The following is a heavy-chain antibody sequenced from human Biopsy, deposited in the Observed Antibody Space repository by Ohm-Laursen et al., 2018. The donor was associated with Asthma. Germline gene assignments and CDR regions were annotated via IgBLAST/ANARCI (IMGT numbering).Heavy chain of an antibody. Sequence: GTLSLTCSLSSGSGGYMRSGNYYWGWIRQPPGKGLEGIGSIYYSGTTYYNPSLESRVTVSADTSKNQCSLKLTSVTAADTAVYYCVRGSSSWHHGPFHYYYGLDVWGQGTTATVSS. CDR1: SGSGGYMRSGNYY. CDR3: VRGSSSWHHGPFHYYYGLDV. J-gene: IGHJ6*02. CDR2: IYYSGTT. D-gene: IGHD6-13*01. V-gene: IGHV4-39*01.